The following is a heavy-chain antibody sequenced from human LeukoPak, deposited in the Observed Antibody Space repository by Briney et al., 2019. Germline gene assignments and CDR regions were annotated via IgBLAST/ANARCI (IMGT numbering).Heavy chain of an antibody. CDR1: GFTFSSYA. V-gene: IGHV3-23*01. D-gene: IGHD3-10*01. Sequence: GGSLRLSCAASGFTFSSYAMSWVRQAPGKGLEWVSLISGSGGSTYYADSVKGRFTISRDNSKNTLYLQMNSLRAEDTAVYYCANQLYGSGSYRWFDPWGQGTLVTVSS. CDR2: ISGSGGST. CDR3: ANQLYGSGSYRWFDP. J-gene: IGHJ5*02.